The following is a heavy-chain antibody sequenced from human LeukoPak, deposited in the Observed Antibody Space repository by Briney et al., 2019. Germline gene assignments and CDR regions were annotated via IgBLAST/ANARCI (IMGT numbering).Heavy chain of an antibody. CDR3: ARELYGDYEHYFDY. Sequence: SETLSLTCTVSGSSISSYYWSWLRQPPGKGLEWIGYIYYSGSTNYNPSLKSRVTISVDMSKNQLSLKLSSVTAADTAVYYCARELYGDYEHYFDYWGQGTLVTVSS. CDR2: IYYSGST. J-gene: IGHJ4*02. CDR1: GSSISSYY. D-gene: IGHD4-17*01. V-gene: IGHV4-59*01.